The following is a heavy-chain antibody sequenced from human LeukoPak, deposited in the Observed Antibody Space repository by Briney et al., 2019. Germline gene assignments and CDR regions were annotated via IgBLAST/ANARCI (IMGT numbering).Heavy chain of an antibody. CDR2: INPSGDST. V-gene: IGHV1-46*01. Sequence: RASVKVSCKASGDTFTSYYIHWVRQAPGQGLEWMGIINPSGDSTSYAQKFQGRVTMTRDTSTSTVYMELSSLRSEDTAVYYCAIAALRYCSSSSCYKGFLDYWGQETLVTVFS. D-gene: IGHD2-2*01. CDR3: AIAALRYCSSSSCYKGFLDY. CDR1: GDTFTSYY. J-gene: IGHJ4*02.